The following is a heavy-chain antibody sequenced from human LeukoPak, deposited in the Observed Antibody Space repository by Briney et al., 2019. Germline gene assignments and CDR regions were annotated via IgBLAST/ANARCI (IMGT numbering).Heavy chain of an antibody. D-gene: IGHD6-19*01. CDR3: AKDLDGSGMYGGIDS. CDR2: ITASARTT. V-gene: IGHV3-23*01. J-gene: IGHJ4*02. CDR1: GFNFRSYC. Sequence: GGSLTLTCEASGFNFRSYCINWVLQAPAKGLEWVSGITASARTTYYADSVKGRFTISRDNSKNTLSLQMSSLRAEDTAVYYCAKDLDGSGMYGGIDSWGQGTLVTVSS.